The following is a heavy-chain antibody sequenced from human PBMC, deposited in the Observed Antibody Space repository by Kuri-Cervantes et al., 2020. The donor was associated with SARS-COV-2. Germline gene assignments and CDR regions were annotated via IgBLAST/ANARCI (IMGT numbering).Heavy chain of an antibody. CDR2: ISSSSSYI. V-gene: IGHV3-21*01. CDR3: ARDGVGSGWYGNYYYGMDV. J-gene: IGHJ6*02. CDR1: GFTFSSYS. Sequence: GGSLRLSCAASGFTFSSYSMNWVRQAPGKGLERVSSISSSSSYIYYADSVKGRFTISRDNAKNSLYLQMNSLRAEDTAVYYCARDGVGSGWYGNYYYGMDVWGQGTTVTVSS. D-gene: IGHD6-19*01.